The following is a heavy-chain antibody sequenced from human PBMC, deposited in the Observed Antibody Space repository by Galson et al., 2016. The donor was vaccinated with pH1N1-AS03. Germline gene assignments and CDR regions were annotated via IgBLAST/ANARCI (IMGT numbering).Heavy chain of an antibody. CDR1: GGSISSSSYY. CDR3: SRRVFGAYVNLFDP. CDR2: IYYSGST. D-gene: IGHD4-17*01. Sequence: ETLSLTCTVSGGSISSSSYYWGWIRQPPGKGLEWIGSIYYSGSTYYNPSLKSRVTISVDTSKNQFSLKLSSVTAADTAVYYCSRRVFGAYVNLFDPWGQGTLVPVSS. J-gene: IGHJ5*02. V-gene: IGHV4-39*01.